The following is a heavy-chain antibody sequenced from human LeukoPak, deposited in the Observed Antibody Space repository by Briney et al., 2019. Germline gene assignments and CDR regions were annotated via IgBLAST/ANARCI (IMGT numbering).Heavy chain of an antibody. J-gene: IGHJ3*02. Sequence: ALVKVSCKASGYTFTSSGISWVRQAPGQGLEWMGWISAYNGNTNYGKKLQGRVTMTTDTSTSTAYMELRSLRSDDTAVYYCARRGGQLKAFDIWGQGTMVTVSS. D-gene: IGHD6-13*01. V-gene: IGHV1-18*01. CDR1: GYTFTSSG. CDR3: ARRGGQLKAFDI. CDR2: ISAYNGNT.